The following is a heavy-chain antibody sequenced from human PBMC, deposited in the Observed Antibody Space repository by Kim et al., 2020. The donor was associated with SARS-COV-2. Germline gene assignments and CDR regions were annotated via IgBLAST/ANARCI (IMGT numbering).Heavy chain of an antibody. J-gene: IGHJ4*02. D-gene: IGHD3-16*01. CDR3: ARGLQWGSPDF. V-gene: IGHV1-18*01. CDR1: GFNFTGYA. CDR2: ISAYNGYT. Sequence: ASVKVSCKASGFNFTGYAFTWVRQAPGQGLECMGWISAYNGYTSYAQNFQGRVTMTTDTPTTTACMELRSLTSDDTALYYCARGLQWGSPDFWGQGTLVT.